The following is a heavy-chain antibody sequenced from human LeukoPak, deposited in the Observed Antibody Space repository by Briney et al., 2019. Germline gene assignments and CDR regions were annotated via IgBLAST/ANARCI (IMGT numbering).Heavy chain of an antibody. CDR1: GYTFTGYY. J-gene: IGHJ4*02. D-gene: IGHD4-17*01. CDR2: INPNSGGT. CDR3: ARVSDYGDYVDY. V-gene: IGHV1-2*06. Sequence: ASVKVSCKASGYTFTGYYMHWVRQAPGQGLEWMGRINPNSGGTKYAQKFQGRVTMTRDTSISTAYMELSRLRSDDTAAYYCARVSDYGDYVDYWGQGTLVTVSS.